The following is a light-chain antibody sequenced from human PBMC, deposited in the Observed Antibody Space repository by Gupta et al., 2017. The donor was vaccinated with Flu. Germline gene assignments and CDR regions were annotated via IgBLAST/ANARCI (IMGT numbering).Light chain of an antibody. CDR2: GAS. CDR1: QRVSISS. CDR3: QQYGISLFT. Sequence: IVLPQSPATLSLSPGERATPSCRSSQRVSISSPRLLIYGASSRATGIPDRFSGSGSGTDFTLTISRLEPEDFAVYYCQQYGISLFTFGPGTKVDI. V-gene: IGKV3-20*01. J-gene: IGKJ3*01.